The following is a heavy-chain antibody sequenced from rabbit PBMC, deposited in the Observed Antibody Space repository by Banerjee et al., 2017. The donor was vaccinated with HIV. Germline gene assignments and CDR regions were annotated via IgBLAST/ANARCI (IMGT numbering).Heavy chain of an antibody. CDR1: GFDFSSYY. J-gene: IGHJ4*01. CDR2: IDPVFGST. D-gene: IGHD1-1*01. Sequence: QLKESGGGLVQPGGSLKLSCKASGFDFSSYYMSWVRQAPGKGLEWIGYIDPVFGSTYYASWVNGRFTISSHNAQNTLYLQLNSLTAADTATYFCARASYASSSGYYGDYFNLWGPGTLVTVS. CDR3: ARASYASSSGYYGDYFNL. V-gene: IGHV1S7*01.